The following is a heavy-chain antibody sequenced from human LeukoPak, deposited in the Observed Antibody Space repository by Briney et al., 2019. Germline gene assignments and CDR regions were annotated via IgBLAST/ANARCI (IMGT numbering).Heavy chain of an antibody. CDR3: ARDHLSSGSSPNYYYYYYMDV. D-gene: IGHD6-19*01. Sequence: GGSLRLSCAASGFTFNAYGMHWVRQAPGKGLEWVAVISYDGSNQYYADSVKGRFTISRDNSKNTLYLQMNSLRAEDMAVYYCARDHLSSGSSPNYYYYYYMDVWGKGTTVTISS. V-gene: IGHV3-30*03. CDR2: ISYDGSNQ. J-gene: IGHJ6*03. CDR1: GFTFNAYG.